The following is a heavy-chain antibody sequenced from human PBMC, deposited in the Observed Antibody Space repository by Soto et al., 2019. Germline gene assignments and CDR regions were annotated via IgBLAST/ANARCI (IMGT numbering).Heavy chain of an antibody. D-gene: IGHD2-8*01. V-gene: IGHV4-59*08. CDR2: IYYSGST. J-gene: IGHJ5*01. Sequence: TLSLTCTVSGGSISSSYWSWIRQPPGKGLEWIGYIYYSGSTNYNPSLKSRVTISVDTSKNQFSLKLSSVTAADTAVYYCAGINCTNGVCYWFDSWGKGTLVTVAS. CDR3: AGINCTNGVCYWFDS. CDR1: GGSISSSY.